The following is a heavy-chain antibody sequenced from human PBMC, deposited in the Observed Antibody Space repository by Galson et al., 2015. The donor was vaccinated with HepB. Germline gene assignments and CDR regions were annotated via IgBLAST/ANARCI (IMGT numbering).Heavy chain of an antibody. CDR2: IYYSGST. CDR3: ARSSSSWSYFDY. D-gene: IGHD6-13*01. Sequence: ETLSLTCTVSGGSISSYYWSWIRQPPGKGLEWIGYIYYSGSTNYNPSLKSRVTISVDTSKNQFSLKLSSVTAADTAVYYCARSSSSWSYFDYWGQGTLVTVSS. V-gene: IGHV4-59*01. CDR1: GGSISSYY. J-gene: IGHJ4*02.